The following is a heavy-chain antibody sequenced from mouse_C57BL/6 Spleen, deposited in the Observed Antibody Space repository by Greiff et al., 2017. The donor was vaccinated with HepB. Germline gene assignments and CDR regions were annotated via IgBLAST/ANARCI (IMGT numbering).Heavy chain of an antibody. CDR1: GFTFSDYG. J-gene: IGHJ4*01. D-gene: IGHD1-1*01. Sequence: EVKLVESGGGLVKPGGSLKLSCAASGFTFSDYGMHWVRQAPEKGLEWVAYISSCSSTIYYADTVKGRFTISRDNAKNTLFLQMTSLRSEDTAMYYCARGGSPSYYAMDYWGQGTSVTVSS. CDR3: ARGGSPSYYAMDY. V-gene: IGHV5-17*01. CDR2: ISSCSSTI.